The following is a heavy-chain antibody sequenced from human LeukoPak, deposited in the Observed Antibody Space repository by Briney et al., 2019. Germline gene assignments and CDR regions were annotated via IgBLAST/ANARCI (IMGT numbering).Heavy chain of an antibody. CDR1: GFTFSSYG. CDR3: AKDRLKLWFGELLNAFDI. CDR2: ISGSGGST. D-gene: IGHD3-10*01. V-gene: IGHV3-23*01. J-gene: IGHJ3*02. Sequence: GGSLRLSCAASGFTFSSYGMSWVRQAPGKGLEWVSAISGSGGSTYYADSVKGRFTISRDNSKNTLYLQMNSLRAEDTAVYYCAKDRLKLWFGELLNAFDIWGQGTMVTVSS.